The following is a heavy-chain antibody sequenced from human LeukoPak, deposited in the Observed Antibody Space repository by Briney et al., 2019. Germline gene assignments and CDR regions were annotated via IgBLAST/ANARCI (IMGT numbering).Heavy chain of an antibody. CDR3: GRNFSSGWFDY. V-gene: IGHV4-39*07. D-gene: IGHD6-19*01. CDR2: IYYSGST. J-gene: IGHJ4*02. Sequence: SETLSLTCTVSGGSISSSNYYWGWIRQPPGKGLEWIGSIYYSGSTSHNPSLKSRVTISVDTSKNQFSLKLSSVTAADTAVYYCGRNFSSGWFDYWGQGTLVTVSS. CDR1: GGSISSSNYY.